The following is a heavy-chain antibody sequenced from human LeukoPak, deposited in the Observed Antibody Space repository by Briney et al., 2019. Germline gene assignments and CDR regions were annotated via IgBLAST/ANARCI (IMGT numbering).Heavy chain of an antibody. J-gene: IGHJ4*02. Sequence: KPSETLSLTCAVYGGSFSCYYWSWIRQPPGKVLEWIGEINHSGSTNYNPSLKSRVTISVDTSKNQFSLKLSSVTAADTAVYYCARATLVYYDSSGYYQTWGQGTLVTVSS. D-gene: IGHD3-22*01. V-gene: IGHV4-34*01. CDR2: INHSGST. CDR3: ARATLVYYDSSGYYQT. CDR1: GGSFSCYY.